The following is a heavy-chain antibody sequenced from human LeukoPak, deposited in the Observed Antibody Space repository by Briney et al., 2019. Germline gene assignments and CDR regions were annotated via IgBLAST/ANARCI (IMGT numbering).Heavy chain of an antibody. V-gene: IGHV4-34*01. CDR1: GGSFSDYY. D-gene: IGHD3-22*01. CDR2: MSPSGSS. J-gene: IGHJ6*03. CDR3: ARGRQDVNMILVVMAGVSYYLDV. Sequence: PSETLSLTCAVSGGSFSDYYWTWIRQTPGKGLEWIGEMSPSGSSNYNPSLKSRVNISVDTSKNQFSLKLRSVTAADTAVYYCARGRQDVNMILVVMAGVSYYLDVWSKGTTVTVS.